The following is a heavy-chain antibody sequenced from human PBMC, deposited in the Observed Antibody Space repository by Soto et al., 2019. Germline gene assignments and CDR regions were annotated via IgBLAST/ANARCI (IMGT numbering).Heavy chain of an antibody. J-gene: IGHJ4*02. CDR3: ARKWHGGNSKAFDY. V-gene: IGHV2-26*01. Sequence: ETLSLTCSVSGDSISNSGNYWGWIRQPPGKALEWLAHIFSNDEKSYSTSLKSRLTISKDTSKSQVVLTMTNMDPVDTATYYCARKWHGGNSKAFDYWGQGTLVTVSS. D-gene: IGHD2-21*02. CDR2: IFSNDEK. CDR1: GDSISNSGNY.